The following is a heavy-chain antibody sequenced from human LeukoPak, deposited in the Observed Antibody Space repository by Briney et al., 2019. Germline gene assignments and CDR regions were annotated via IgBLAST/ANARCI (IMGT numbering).Heavy chain of an antibody. CDR1: GGSISSYY. V-gene: IGHV4-59*01. Sequence: SETLSLTCTVSGGSISSYYWSWIRQPPGKGLEWIGYIYYSGSTNYNPSLKSRVTISVDTSKNQFSLKLSSVTAADTAVYYCAREGRCSGGSCYSYYYYMGVWGKGTMVTVPS. D-gene: IGHD2-15*01. CDR2: IYYSGST. CDR3: AREGRCSGGSCYSYYYYMGV. J-gene: IGHJ6*03.